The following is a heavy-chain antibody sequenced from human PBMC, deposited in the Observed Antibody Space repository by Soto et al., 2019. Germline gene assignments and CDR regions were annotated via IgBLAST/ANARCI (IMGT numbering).Heavy chain of an antibody. V-gene: IGHV3-33*01. D-gene: IGHD1-26*01. J-gene: IGHJ3*02. Sequence: GGSLRLSCAASGLTFSNYGMHWVRQAPGKGLEWVAVIWYDGSNKYYADSVKGRFTISRDNSKNTLYLQMDSLRAEDTALYYCASPALSGSYTTGHGAFAIWGQGTMVTVSS. CDR3: ASPALSGSYTTGHGAFAI. CDR1: GLTFSNYG. CDR2: IWYDGSNK.